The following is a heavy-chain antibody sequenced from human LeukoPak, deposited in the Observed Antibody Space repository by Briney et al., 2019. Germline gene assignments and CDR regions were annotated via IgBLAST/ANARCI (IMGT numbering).Heavy chain of an antibody. J-gene: IGHJ5*02. Sequence: PGRSLRLSCAASGFTFSGYGIHWVRQAPGKGLEWVAVISYDGSNKYYADSVKGRFTISRDNSKNTLYLQMNSLRAEDTAVYYRAKDYCSGGSCNWFDPWGQGTLVTVSS. CDR2: ISYDGSNK. CDR1: GFTFSGYG. D-gene: IGHD2-15*01. CDR3: AKDYCSGGSCNWFDP. V-gene: IGHV3-30*18.